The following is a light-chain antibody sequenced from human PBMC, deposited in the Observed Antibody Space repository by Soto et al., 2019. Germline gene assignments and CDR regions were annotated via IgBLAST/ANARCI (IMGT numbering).Light chain of an antibody. CDR3: QQRSNWPIT. Sequence: VLTQSPGTLSLSTGERATLSCRASQSVSSSYLAWYQQKPGQAPRLLIYGASTRATGIPARFSGSGSGTDFTLTISSLEPEDFAVYYCQQRSNWPITFGQGTRLEIK. CDR2: GAS. J-gene: IGKJ5*01. V-gene: IGKV3D-20*02. CDR1: QSVSSSY.